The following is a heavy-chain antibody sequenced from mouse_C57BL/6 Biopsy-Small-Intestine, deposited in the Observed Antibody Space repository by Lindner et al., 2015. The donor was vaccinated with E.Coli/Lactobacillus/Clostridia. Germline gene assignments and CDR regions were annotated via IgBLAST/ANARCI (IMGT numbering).Heavy chain of an antibody. CDR3: ARKHYYGSNYFDY. V-gene: IGHV5-17*01. CDR2: ISSGSSTI. J-gene: IGHJ2*01. Sequence: VQLQESGGGLVKPGGSLKLSCAASGFIFSDYGVHWVRQAPEKGLEWIAYISSGSSTIYYADSVKGRFTISRDNAKKTLFLQMTSLRSEDTAMYYCARKHYYGSNYFDYWGQGTTLTVSS. D-gene: IGHD1-1*01. CDR1: GFIFSDYG.